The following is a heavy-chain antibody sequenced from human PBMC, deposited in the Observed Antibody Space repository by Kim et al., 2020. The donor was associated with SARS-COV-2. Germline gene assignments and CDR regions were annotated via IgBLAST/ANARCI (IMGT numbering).Heavy chain of an antibody. D-gene: IGHD6-25*01. CDR2: IYYSGST. CDR3: AGDTPLQSSADNYYYYYMDV. CDR1: GGSISSGGYY. V-gene: IGHV4-31*03. Sequence: SETLSLTCTVSGGSISSGGYYWSWIRQHPGKGLEWIGYIYYSGSTYYNPSLKSRVTRSVDTSKNQFSLKLSSVTAADAAVYYCAGDTPLQSSADNYYYYYMDVWGKGTTVTVSS. J-gene: IGHJ6*03.